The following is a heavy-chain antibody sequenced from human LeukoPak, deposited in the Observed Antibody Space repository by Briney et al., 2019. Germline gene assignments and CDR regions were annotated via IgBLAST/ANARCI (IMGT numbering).Heavy chain of an antibody. J-gene: IGHJ5*02. D-gene: IGHD3-3*01. CDR1: GYTFTRYD. V-gene: IGHV1-8*01. Sequence: ASVKVSCKASGYTFTRYDINWVRQATGQGLEWMGWMNPNSGNTGYAQKFQGRVTMTRNTSISTAYMELSSLRSEDTAVHYCARGLPTPPYYDFWSGYYTGSWYNWFDPWGQGTLVTVSS. CDR2: MNPNSGNT. CDR3: ARGLPTPPYYDFWSGYYTGSWYNWFDP.